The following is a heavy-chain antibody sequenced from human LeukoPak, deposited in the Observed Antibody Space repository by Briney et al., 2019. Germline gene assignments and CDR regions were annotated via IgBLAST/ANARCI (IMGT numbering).Heavy chain of an antibody. J-gene: IGHJ4*02. CDR1: GFTFSSYA. CDR2: ISYDGSNK. V-gene: IGHV3-30*04. CDR3: ARSKRYCSGGSCYRFYFDY. D-gene: IGHD2-15*01. Sequence: PGRSLRLSCAASGFTFSSYAMHWVRQAPGKGLEWVALISYDGSNKYYADSVKGRFTISRDNSKNTLYLQMNSLRAEDTAVYYCARSKRYCSGGSCYRFYFDYWGQGTLVTVSS.